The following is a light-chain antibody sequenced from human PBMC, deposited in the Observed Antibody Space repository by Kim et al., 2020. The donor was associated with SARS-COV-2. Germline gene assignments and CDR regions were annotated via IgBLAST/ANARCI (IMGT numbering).Light chain of an antibody. V-gene: IGLV3-1*01. CDR1: KLGDKY. J-gene: IGLJ2*01. Sequence: SYELTQPPSVSVSPGQTASITCSGNKLGDKYACWYQQKPGQSPVLVIYQDNKRPSGIPERFSGSSSGNTATLTISGTQALDEDDYYCQAWDSSTVVFGGG. CDR3: QAWDSSTVV. CDR2: QDN.